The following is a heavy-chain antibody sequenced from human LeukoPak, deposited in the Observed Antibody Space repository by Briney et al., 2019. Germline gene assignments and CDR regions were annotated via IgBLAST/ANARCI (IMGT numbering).Heavy chain of an antibody. J-gene: IGHJ6*03. Sequence: PGGSLRLSCAASGFTFSSYAMSWVRQAPGKGLERVSAISGSGGSTYYADSVKGRFTISRDNSKNTLYLQMNSLRAEDTAVYYCATDVAYYYYYMDVWGKGTTVTVSS. V-gene: IGHV3-23*01. CDR1: GFTFSSYA. CDR2: ISGSGGST. D-gene: IGHD5-12*01. CDR3: ATDVAYYYYYMDV.